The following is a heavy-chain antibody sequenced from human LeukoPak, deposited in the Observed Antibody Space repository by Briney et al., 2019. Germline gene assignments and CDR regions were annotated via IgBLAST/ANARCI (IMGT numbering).Heavy chain of an antibody. J-gene: IGHJ5*02. D-gene: IGHD6-19*01. CDR3: AKDKLIRAPPVDNWFDP. Sequence: PGGSLRLSCAASGFTFSSYGMHWVRQAPGKGLEWVAFIRYDGSNKYYADSVKGRFTISRDNSKNTLYLQMNSLRAEDTAVYYCAKDKLIRAPPVDNWFDPWGQGTLVTVSS. V-gene: IGHV3-30*02. CDR2: IRYDGSNK. CDR1: GFTFSSYG.